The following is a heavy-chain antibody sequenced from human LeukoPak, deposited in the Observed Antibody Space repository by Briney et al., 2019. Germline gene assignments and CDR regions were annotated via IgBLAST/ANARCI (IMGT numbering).Heavy chain of an antibody. V-gene: IGHV3-48*03. CDR1: GFTFSSYE. CDR3: ARAKNGDGDYDDYYYYYYMDV. D-gene: IGHD4-17*01. J-gene: IGHJ6*03. CDR2: ISSSGSTI. Sequence: GGSLRLSCAASGFTFSSYEMNWVRQAPGKGLEWVSYISSSGSTIYYADSVKGRFTISRDNAKNSLYLQMNSLRAEDTAVYYCARAKNGDGDYDDYYYYYYMDVWGKGTTVTASS.